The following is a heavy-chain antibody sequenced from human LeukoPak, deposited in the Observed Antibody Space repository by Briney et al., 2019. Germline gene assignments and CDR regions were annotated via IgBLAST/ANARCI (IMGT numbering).Heavy chain of an antibody. CDR2: ISAYNGNT. J-gene: IGHJ6*02. CDR3: AREVNDFWSGYYTGLTLYYYYGMDV. CDR1: GYTFVTHG. V-gene: IGHV1-18*01. Sequence: ASVKVSCKASGYTFVTHGISWVRQAPGQGLEWMGWISAYNGNTNYAQKLQGRVTMTTDTSTSTAYMELRSLRSDDTAVYYCAREVNDFWSGYYTGLTLYYYYGMDVWGQGTTVTVSS. D-gene: IGHD3-3*01.